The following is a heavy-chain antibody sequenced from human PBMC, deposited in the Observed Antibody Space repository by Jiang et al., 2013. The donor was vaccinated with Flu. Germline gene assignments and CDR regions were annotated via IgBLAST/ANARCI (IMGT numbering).Heavy chain of an antibody. Sequence: GLVKPSGTLSLTCSVSGGSISTYHWSWVRQPPGKGLECIGYIYYSGSTNYNPSLKSRVTISVDTSKNHLSLKLSSVTAADTAVYYCARLESGSPGRFDPWGQGTLVTVSS. V-gene: IGHV4-59*08. CDR2: IYYSGST. D-gene: IGHD1-26*01. CDR1: GGSISTYH. CDR3: ARLESGSPGRFDP. J-gene: IGHJ5*02.